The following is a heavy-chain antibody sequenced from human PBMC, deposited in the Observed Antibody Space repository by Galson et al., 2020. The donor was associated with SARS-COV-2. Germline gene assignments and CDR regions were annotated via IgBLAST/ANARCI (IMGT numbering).Heavy chain of an antibody. Sequence: GGSLRLSCAASGFTFIDYTMNWVRQAPGKGLEWVSSISSGGSHIYYADSMRGRFTISRDNAKDSLSLHMNSLRAEDTAIYYCARTDQTGRRYFYFWGQGTLVTVSS. CDR2: ISSGGSHI. V-gene: IGHV3-21*01. J-gene: IGHJ4*02. CDR3: ARTDQTGRRYFYF. D-gene: IGHD1-26*01. CDR1: GFTFIDYT.